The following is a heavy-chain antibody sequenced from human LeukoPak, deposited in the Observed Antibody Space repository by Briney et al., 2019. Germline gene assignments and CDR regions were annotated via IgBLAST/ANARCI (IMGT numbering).Heavy chain of an antibody. V-gene: IGHV3-74*01. Sequence: PGGSLRLSCAASGFTFSSYAMSWVRQAPGKGLVWVSRINTDGSSTSYADSVKGRFTISRDNAKNTLYLQMNSLRAEDTAVYYCARVLWFGEPTTFDYWGQGTLVTVSS. CDR2: INTDGSST. D-gene: IGHD3-10*01. CDR1: GFTFSSYA. J-gene: IGHJ4*02. CDR3: ARVLWFGEPTTFDY.